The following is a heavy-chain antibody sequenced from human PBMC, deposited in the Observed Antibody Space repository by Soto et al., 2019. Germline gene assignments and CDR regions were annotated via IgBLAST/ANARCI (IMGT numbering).Heavy chain of an antibody. CDR3: AKEVHCGGGSCSWSEGFDY. J-gene: IGHJ4*02. D-gene: IGHD2-15*01. CDR2: ISYEGSHT. CDR1: GFIFSSYG. Sequence: QVQLVESGGGVVQRGRSLRLSCAASGFIFSSYGMHWVRQAPGKGLEWVAVISYEGSHTYYADSVKGRFTITRDNSKNTLYLQMNSLRPEDTAAYYCAKEVHCGGGSCSWSEGFDYWGQGTLLTVSS. V-gene: IGHV3-30*18.